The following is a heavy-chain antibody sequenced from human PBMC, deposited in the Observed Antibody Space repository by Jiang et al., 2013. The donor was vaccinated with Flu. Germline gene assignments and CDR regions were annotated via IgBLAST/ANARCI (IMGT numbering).Heavy chain of an antibody. Sequence: GAEVKKPGESLRISCKGSGYSFTSYWISWVRQMPGKGLEWMGRIDPSDSYTNYSPSFQGHVTISADKSISTAYLQWSSLKASDTAMYYCARLSGNNYNAAPYYFDSWGQGTLVTVSS. CDR3: ARLSGNNYNAAPYYFDS. CDR2: IDPSDSYT. V-gene: IGHV5-10-1*01. CDR1: GYSFTSYW. D-gene: IGHD1-1*01. J-gene: IGHJ4*02.